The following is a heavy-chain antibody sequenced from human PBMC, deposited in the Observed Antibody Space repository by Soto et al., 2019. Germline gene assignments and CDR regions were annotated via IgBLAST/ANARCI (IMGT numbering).Heavy chain of an antibody. V-gene: IGHV3-21*06. CDR1: GFTFTRYS. CDR2: ISSTTNYI. J-gene: IGHJ4*02. Sequence: GGSLRLSCAASGFTFTRYSMNWVRQAPGKGLEWVSSISSTTNYIYYGDSMKSRFTISRDNAKNSLYLEMNSLRAEDTAVYYCARESEDLTSNFDYWGQGTLVTVSS. CDR3: ARESEDLTSNFDY.